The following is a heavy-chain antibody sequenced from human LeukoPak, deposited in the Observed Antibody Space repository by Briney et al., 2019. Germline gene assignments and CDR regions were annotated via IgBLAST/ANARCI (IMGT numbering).Heavy chain of an antibody. V-gene: IGHV3-48*01. Sequence: GGSLRLSCAASGFTFSSYSMNWVRQAPGKGLEWVSYISSSSSTIYYADSVKGRFIISRDNAKNSLYLQTNSLRAEDTAVYYCARDLTVVVVAASDHDAFDIWGQGTMVTVSS. D-gene: IGHD2-15*01. CDR3: ARDLTVVVVAASDHDAFDI. J-gene: IGHJ3*02. CDR2: ISSSSSTI. CDR1: GFTFSSYS.